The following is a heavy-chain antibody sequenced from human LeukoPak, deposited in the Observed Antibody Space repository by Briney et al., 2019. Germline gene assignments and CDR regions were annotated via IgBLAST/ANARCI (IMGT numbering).Heavy chain of an antibody. J-gene: IGHJ4*02. CDR2: IYHSGST. CDR3: ARGQALYSDASGYYAGGFYYFDK. CDR1: GYSINSGYY. V-gene: IGHV4-38-2*01. D-gene: IGHD3-22*01. Sequence: PSETLSLTCAVSGYSINSGYYWGWIRQPPGKGLEWIGSIYHSGSTYYNPSLKSRVSISVTLSKNQFSLDLSSVTAADTAVYYCARGQALYSDASGYYAGGFYYFDKWGQGTLVTVSS.